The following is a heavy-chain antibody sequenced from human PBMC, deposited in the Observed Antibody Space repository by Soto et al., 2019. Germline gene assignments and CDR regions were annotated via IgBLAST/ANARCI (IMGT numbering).Heavy chain of an antibody. CDR2: ISSSGSTI. V-gene: IGHV3-11*01. Sequence: QVQLVESGGGLVKPGGSLRLSCAASGFTFSDYYMSWIRQAPGKGLEWVSYISSSGSTIYYADSVKGRFTISRDNAKNSMYLQMKSLRAEDTAVYYCARAVAAAGYYYYYYYYMDVWGNGTTVTVSS. D-gene: IGHD6-13*01. CDR3: ARAVAAAGYYYYYYYYMDV. J-gene: IGHJ6*03. CDR1: GFTFSDYY.